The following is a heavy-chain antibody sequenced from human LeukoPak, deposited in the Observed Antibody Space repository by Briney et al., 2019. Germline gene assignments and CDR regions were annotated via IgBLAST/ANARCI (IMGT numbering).Heavy chain of an antibody. D-gene: IGHD3-16*01. CDR2: ISAYNGNT. V-gene: IGHV1-18*01. Sequence: GASVKVSCKASGYTFTSYGISWVRQAPGQGLEWMGWISAYNGNTNYAQKLQGRVTMTTDTSASTAYMELRSLRSDDTAVYYCARVDLAVMLGALAPDYWGQGTLVTVSS. CDR1: GYTFTSYG. CDR3: ARVDLAVMLGALAPDY. J-gene: IGHJ4*02.